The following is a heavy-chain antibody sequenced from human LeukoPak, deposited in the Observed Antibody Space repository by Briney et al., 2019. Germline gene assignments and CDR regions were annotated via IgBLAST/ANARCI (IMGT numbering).Heavy chain of an antibody. Sequence: WASVKVSCKAFGYTFTGYYMHWVRQAPGQGLEWMGWINPNSGGTNYAQKFQGRVTMTRDTSTSTVYMELSSLRSEDTAVYYCARAWYYYDSSGPVYYFDYWGQGTLVTVSS. V-gene: IGHV1-2*02. CDR3: ARAWYYYDSSGPVYYFDY. CDR1: GYTFTGYY. J-gene: IGHJ4*02. D-gene: IGHD3-22*01. CDR2: INPNSGGT.